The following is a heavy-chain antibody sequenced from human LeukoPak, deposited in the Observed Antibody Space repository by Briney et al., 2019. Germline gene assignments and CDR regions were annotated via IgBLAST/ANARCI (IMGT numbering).Heavy chain of an antibody. CDR1: GGSFSGYY. V-gene: IGHV4-34*01. D-gene: IGHD2-21*02. Sequence: PSETLSLTCAVYGGSFSGYYWSWIRQPPGKGLEWIGEINHSGSTNYNPSLKSRVTISVDTSKNQFSLKLSSVTAADTAVYYCARLGALAYCGGDCYLDAFDIWGQGTMVTVSS. J-gene: IGHJ3*02. CDR3: ARLGALAYCGGDCYLDAFDI. CDR2: INHSGST.